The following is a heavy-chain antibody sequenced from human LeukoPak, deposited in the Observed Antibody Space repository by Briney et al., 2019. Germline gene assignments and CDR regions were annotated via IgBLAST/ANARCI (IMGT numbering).Heavy chain of an antibody. CDR3: TTLGYSYSYLVY. D-gene: IGHD5-18*01. CDR1: GFTFSNAW. Sequence: PGGSLRLSCAASGFTFSNAWMTWVRQAPGKGLEWVGRIKSETDGRTTDHAAPVKGRFTISRDDSKNTVFLQMNSLKTEDTAVYYCTTLGYSYSYLVYWGQGTLVTVSS. J-gene: IGHJ4*02. V-gene: IGHV3-15*01. CDR2: IKSETDGRTT.